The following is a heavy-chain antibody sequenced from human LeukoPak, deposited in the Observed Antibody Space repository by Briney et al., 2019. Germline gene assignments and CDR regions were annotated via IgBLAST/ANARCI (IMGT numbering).Heavy chain of an antibody. CDR2: ISWNSGSI. J-gene: IGHJ3*02. Sequence: GGSLRLSCAASGFTFDDYAMHWVRRAPGKGLEWVSGISWNSGSIGYADSVKGRFTISRDNAKNSLYLQMNSLRAEDMALYYCAKDISSSWYENAFDIWGQGTMVTVSS. CDR3: AKDISSSWYENAFDI. D-gene: IGHD6-13*01. V-gene: IGHV3-9*03. CDR1: GFTFDDYA.